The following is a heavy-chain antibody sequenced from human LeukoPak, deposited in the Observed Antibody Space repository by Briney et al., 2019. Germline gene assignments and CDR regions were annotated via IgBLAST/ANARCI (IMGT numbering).Heavy chain of an antibody. J-gene: IGHJ6*03. CDR1: GFTFSSYG. V-gene: IGHV3-23*01. CDR3: AKTPITTYYDILTGYYPTRYYYYMDV. Sequence: GGSLRLSCAASGFTFSSYGMSWVRQAPGKGLEWVSAISGSSGSTIYYADSVKGRFTISRDNAKNSLYLQMNSLRAEDTAVYYCAKTPITTYYDILTGYYPTRYYYYMDVWGKGTTVTISS. CDR2: ISGSSGSTI. D-gene: IGHD3-9*01.